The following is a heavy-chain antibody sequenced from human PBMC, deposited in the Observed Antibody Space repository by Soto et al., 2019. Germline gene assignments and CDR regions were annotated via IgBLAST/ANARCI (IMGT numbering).Heavy chain of an antibody. CDR3: AKGLRAAAGLFYFDY. CDR2: ISGSGGST. CDR1: GFTFSSYA. J-gene: IGHJ4*02. V-gene: IGHV3-23*01. D-gene: IGHD6-13*01. Sequence: PGGSLRLSCAASGFTFSSYAMSWVRQAPGKGLGWVSAISGSGGSTYYADSVKGRFTISRDNSKNTLYLQMNSLRAEDTAVYYCAKGLRAAAGLFYFDYWGQGTLVTVSS.